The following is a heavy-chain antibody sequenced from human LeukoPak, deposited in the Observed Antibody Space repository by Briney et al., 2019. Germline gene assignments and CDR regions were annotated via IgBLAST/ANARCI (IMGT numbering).Heavy chain of an antibody. CDR1: SGSISSYY. Sequence: SETLSLTCTVSSGSISSYYWSWIRQPPGKGLEWIGYIYYSGSTNYNPSLKSRVTISVDTSKNQFSLKLSSVTAADTAVYYCARHGAHYYGSSLTYWGQGTLVTVSS. CDR3: ARHGAHYYGSSLTY. CDR2: IYYSGST. J-gene: IGHJ4*02. D-gene: IGHD3-22*01. V-gene: IGHV4-59*08.